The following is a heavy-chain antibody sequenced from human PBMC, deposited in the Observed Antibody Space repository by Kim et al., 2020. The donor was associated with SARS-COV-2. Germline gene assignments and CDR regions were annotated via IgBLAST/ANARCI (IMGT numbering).Heavy chain of an antibody. V-gene: IGHV3-21*01. CDR2: IISDNYI. D-gene: IGHD3-10*01. CDR1: GFRFSSYS. CDR3: ARDLLPNYYASGNIYY. J-gene: IGHJ4*01. Sequence: GGSLRLSCAVSGFRFSSYSMNWVRQAPGKGLEWVSSIISDNYIYYADSVKGRFTISRYSAKNSLYLQMNSLRAEDTALYYCARDLLPNYYASGNIYYWG.